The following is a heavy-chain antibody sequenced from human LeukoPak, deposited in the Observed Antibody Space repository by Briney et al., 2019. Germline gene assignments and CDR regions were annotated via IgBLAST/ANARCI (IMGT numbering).Heavy chain of an antibody. CDR2: IYSGGST. Sequence: PGGSLRPSCAASGFTFSSSYMTWVRQAPDKGLEWVSVIYSGGSTYYSDSVKGRFTISRDNSKDTLYLQMNSLRAEDTAVYYCARDGGQRPSGFSTVGFDYWGQGTLVTISS. J-gene: IGHJ4*02. CDR3: ARDGGQRPSGFSTVGFDY. D-gene: IGHD3-22*01. CDR1: GFTFSSSY. V-gene: IGHV3-53*01.